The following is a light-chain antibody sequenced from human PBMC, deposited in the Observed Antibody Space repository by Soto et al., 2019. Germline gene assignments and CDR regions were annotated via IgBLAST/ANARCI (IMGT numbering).Light chain of an antibody. Sequence: SYELTQPLSVSVALGQTARITCGGNNIGSKNVHWYQQKPGQAPVLVIYRDSNRPSGIPERFSGSNSGNTATLTISRAQAGDEADYYCQVWDSSTASYVFGTGTQLTVL. V-gene: IGLV3-9*01. CDR1: NIGSKN. CDR2: RDS. CDR3: QVWDSSTASYV. J-gene: IGLJ1*01.